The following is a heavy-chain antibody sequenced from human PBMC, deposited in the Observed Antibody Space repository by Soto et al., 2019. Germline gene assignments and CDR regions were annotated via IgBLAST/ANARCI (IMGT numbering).Heavy chain of an antibody. CDR1: GGSISSSSYY. Sequence: PFETLSLTCTVSGGSISSSSYYWGWIRQPPGKGLEWIGSIYYSGSTYYNPSLKSRVTISVDTSKNQFSLKLSSVTAADTAVYYCAKHTPAISISDHWGQGTLVTVSS. CDR3: AKHTPAISISDH. J-gene: IGHJ4*02. V-gene: IGHV4-39*01. CDR2: IYYSGST. D-gene: IGHD2-15*01.